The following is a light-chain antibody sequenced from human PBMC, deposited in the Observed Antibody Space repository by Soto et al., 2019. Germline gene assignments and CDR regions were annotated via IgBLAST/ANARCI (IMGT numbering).Light chain of an antibody. J-gene: IGLJ2*01. CDR3: QSYDSSLSAVV. CDR2: VNS. CDR1: SSNIGAGYD. Sequence: QLVLTQPPSVSGAPGQRVTISCTGSSSNIGAGYDVHWYQQLPGTAPKLLIYVNSNRPSGVPDRFSGSKSGTSASLAITGRQAEDEADYYCQSYDSSLSAVVFGGGTKLTVL. V-gene: IGLV1-40*01.